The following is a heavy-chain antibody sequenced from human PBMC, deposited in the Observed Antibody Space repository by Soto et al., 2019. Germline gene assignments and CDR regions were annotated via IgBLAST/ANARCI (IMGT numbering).Heavy chain of an antibody. CDR1: GFTFSSYA. CDR2: ISYDGSNK. Sequence: GGSLRLSCAASGFTFSSYAMHWVRQAPGKGLEWVAVISYDGSNKYYADSVKGRFTISRDNSKNTLYLQMNSLRAEDTSVYYCARDYDSSGYFPFDYWGQGTLVTVS. CDR3: ARDYDSSGYFPFDY. J-gene: IGHJ4*02. D-gene: IGHD3-22*01. V-gene: IGHV3-30-3*01.